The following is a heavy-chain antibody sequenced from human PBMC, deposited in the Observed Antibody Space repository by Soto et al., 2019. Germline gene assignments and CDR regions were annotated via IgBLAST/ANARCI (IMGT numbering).Heavy chain of an antibody. J-gene: IGHJ5*02. Sequence: PSETLSLTCTVSGGSISSGGYYRSWIRQHPGKGLEWIGYIYYSGSTYYNPSLKSRVTISVDTSKNQFSLKLSSVTAADTAVYYCARGRIAAAYNWFDPWGQGTLVTVSS. V-gene: IGHV4-31*03. D-gene: IGHD6-13*01. CDR2: IYYSGST. CDR1: GGSISSGGYY. CDR3: ARGRIAAAYNWFDP.